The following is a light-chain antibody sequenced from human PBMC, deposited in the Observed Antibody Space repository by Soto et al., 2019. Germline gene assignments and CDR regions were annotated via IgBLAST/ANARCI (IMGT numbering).Light chain of an antibody. CDR2: GAS. Sequence: EIVVTQSPATLSLSRRERASLCCRASQSVTSNQLAWFQQKPGQAPRLLIYGASNRATGIPDRFSGSGSGTDFTLTISRLEPEDFAVYYCQQYGGLPRTFGQGTKVDIK. J-gene: IGKJ1*01. CDR3: QQYGGLPRT. V-gene: IGKV3-20*01. CDR1: QSVTSNQ.